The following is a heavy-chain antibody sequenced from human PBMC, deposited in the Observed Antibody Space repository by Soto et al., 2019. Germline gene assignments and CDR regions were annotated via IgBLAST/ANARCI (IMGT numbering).Heavy chain of an antibody. Sequence: SETLSLTCTVSGGSISSYYWSWIRQPPGKGLEWIGYIYYSGSTNYNPSLKSRVTISVDTSKNQFSLKLSSVTAADTAVYYCARDTSSRIDECTNGVCYGMDVWGQGTTVTVSS. V-gene: IGHV4-59*01. D-gene: IGHD2-8*01. J-gene: IGHJ6*02. CDR1: GGSISSYY. CDR2: IYYSGST. CDR3: ARDTSSRIDECTNGVCYGMDV.